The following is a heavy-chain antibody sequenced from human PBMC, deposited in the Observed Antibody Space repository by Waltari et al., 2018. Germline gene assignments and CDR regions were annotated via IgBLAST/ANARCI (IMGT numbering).Heavy chain of an antibody. V-gene: IGHV3-20*04. CDR2: INWNGGST. CDR1: GFTFDDCG. CDR3: ASENIYYSAFDI. Sequence: EVQLVESGGGVVRPGGSLSLSWEASGFTFDDCGMSGARQAPGKGLEWVSGINWNGGSTGYADSVKGRFTISRDNAKNSLYLQMNSLRAEDTALYYCASENIYYSAFDIWGQGTMVTVSS. J-gene: IGHJ3*02. D-gene: IGHD2-21*01.